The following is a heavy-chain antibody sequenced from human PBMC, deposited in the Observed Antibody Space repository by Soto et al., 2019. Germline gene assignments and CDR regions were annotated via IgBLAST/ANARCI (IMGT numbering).Heavy chain of an antibody. Sequence: EVQLVESGGGLVKPGGSLRLSCAASGFTFSSYSKNWVRQAPGKGLEWVSSISSSSSYIYYADSVKGRFTISRDNAKNSLYLEMNSLRAEDTAVYYCARHIDRATWSLWGQGTLVTVSS. CDR1: GFTFSSYS. CDR3: ARHIDRATWSL. J-gene: IGHJ4*01. V-gene: IGHV3-21*01. CDR2: ISSSSSYI. D-gene: IGHD5-12*01.